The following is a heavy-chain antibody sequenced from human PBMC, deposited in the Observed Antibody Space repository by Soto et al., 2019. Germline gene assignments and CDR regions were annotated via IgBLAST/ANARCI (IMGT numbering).Heavy chain of an antibody. V-gene: IGHV1-3*01. CDR2: IIVSNGSP. J-gene: IGHJ4*02. D-gene: IGHD3-3*01. Sequence: QVQLVQSGAEVKEPGASDRVSCKASGYTFTSHTLHWARQAPGQGLEWMGWIIVSNGSPRYAPQFQGRVTFGRDTSATTAYMELSSLTSEDTAVYYCAREPEDGVPGDYWGQGTLVVVSS. CDR3: AREPEDGVPGDY. CDR1: GYTFTSHT.